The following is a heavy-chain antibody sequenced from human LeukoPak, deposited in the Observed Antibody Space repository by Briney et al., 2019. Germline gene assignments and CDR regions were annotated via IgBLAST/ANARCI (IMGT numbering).Heavy chain of an antibody. V-gene: IGHV1-18*01. D-gene: IGHD2-21*02. J-gene: IGHJ3*02. CDR3: AREEAYCGGDCYSDDAFDI. CDR1: GYTFTNYG. Sequence: ASVTVSFKASGYTFTNYGISWVRQAPGQGLEWMGWISAYNGNTNYAQKLQGRVTMTTDTSTSTAYMELRSLRSDDTAVYYCAREEAYCGGDCYSDDAFDIWGQGTMVTVSS. CDR2: ISAYNGNT.